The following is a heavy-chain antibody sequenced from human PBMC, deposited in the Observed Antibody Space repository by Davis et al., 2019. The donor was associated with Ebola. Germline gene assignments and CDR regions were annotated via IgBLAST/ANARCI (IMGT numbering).Heavy chain of an antibody. J-gene: IGHJ4*02. D-gene: IGHD6-19*01. CDR1: GGSISSYY. Sequence: SETLSLTCTVSGGSISSYYWSWIRQPPGKGLGWIGYIYYSGSTNYNPSLKSRVTISVDTSKNQFSLKLSSVTAADTAVYYCAGAGYSSGWNFDYWGQGTLVTVSS. V-gene: IGHV4-59*01. CDR3: AGAGYSSGWNFDY. CDR2: IYYSGST.